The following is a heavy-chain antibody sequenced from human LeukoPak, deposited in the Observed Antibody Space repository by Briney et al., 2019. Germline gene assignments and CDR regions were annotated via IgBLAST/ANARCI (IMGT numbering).Heavy chain of an antibody. D-gene: IGHD3-10*01. CDR3: ARVGRPYGSGSYYVDP. CDR1: GGSISSGGYS. J-gene: IGHJ5*02. Sequence: SQTLSLTCAVSGGSISSGGYSWSWIRQPPGKGLEWIGYIYHSGSTYYNPSLKSRVTISVDRSKNQFSLKLSSVTAADTAVYYCARVGRPYGSGSYYVDPWGQGTLVTVSS. V-gene: IGHV4-30-2*01. CDR2: IYHSGST.